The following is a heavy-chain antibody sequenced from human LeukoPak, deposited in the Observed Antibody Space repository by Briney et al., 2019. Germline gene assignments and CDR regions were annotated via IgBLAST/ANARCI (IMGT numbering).Heavy chain of an antibody. CDR1: RLTFSHYW. D-gene: IGHD6-19*01. CDR3: ATLVFSGGWCPGY. Sequence: GGSLRLSCAASRLTFSHYWMSWVRQAPGKGLEWVAAINQDGDRTEYVDSVKGRFSISRDSATNSWDLQMSSLRVGDTALYYCATLVFSGGWCPGYWGQGTLVTVSS. V-gene: IGHV3-7*01. J-gene: IGHJ4*02. CDR2: INQDGDRT.